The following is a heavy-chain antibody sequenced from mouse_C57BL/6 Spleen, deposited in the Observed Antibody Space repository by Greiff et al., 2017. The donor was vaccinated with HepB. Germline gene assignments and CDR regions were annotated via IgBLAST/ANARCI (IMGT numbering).Heavy chain of an antibody. Sequence: EVQLVESGEGLVKPGGSLKLSCAASGFTFSSYAMSWVRQTPEKRLEWVAYISSGGDYIYYADTVKGRFTISRDNARNTMYLQMSSLQSEDTALYYCTRGGDGSSYVYLCLDYWGQGTSVTVSS. CDR2: ISSGGDYI. CDR3: TRGGDGSSYVYLCLDY. V-gene: IGHV5-9-1*02. D-gene: IGHD1-1*01. CDR1: GFTFSSYA. J-gene: IGHJ4*01.